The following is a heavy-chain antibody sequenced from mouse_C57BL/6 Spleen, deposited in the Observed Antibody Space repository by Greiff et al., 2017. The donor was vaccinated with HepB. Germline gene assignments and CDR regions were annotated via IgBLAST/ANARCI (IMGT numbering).Heavy chain of an antibody. Sequence: EVQVVESGPELVKPGASVKISCKASGYSFTGYYMNWVKQSPEKSLEWIGEINPSTGGTTYNQKFKAKATLTVDKSSSTAYMQLKSLTSEDSAVYYCARSIYYYGSRYFDVWGTGTTVTVSS. CDR3: ARSIYYYGSRYFDV. CDR2: INPSTGGT. V-gene: IGHV1-42*01. D-gene: IGHD1-1*01. J-gene: IGHJ1*03. CDR1: GYSFTGYY.